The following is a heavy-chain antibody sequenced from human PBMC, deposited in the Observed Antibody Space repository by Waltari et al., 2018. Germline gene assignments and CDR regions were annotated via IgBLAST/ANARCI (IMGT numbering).Heavy chain of an antibody. CDR2: IYYSGST. J-gene: IGHJ6*02. CDR1: GGSISSSSYY. V-gene: IGHV4-39*01. CDR3: ANTYCGGDCHTPAYYYYYGMDV. Sequence: QLQLQESGPGLVKPSETLSLTCTVSGGSISSSSYYWGWIRQPPGKGLGWIGSIYYSGSTKYNPSLKSRVTKSVDTSKNQVARKLGSVTAADTAVYYCANTYCGGDCHTPAYYYYYGMDVWGQGTTVIVSS. D-gene: IGHD2-21*02.